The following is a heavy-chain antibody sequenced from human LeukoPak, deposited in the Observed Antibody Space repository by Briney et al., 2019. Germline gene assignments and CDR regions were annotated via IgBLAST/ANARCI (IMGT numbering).Heavy chain of an antibody. CDR1: GGTFSSYA. D-gene: IGHD2/OR15-2a*01. CDR3: AREKRDHYFTTYYYGMDV. CDR2: IIPIFGTA. J-gene: IGHJ6*04. V-gene: IGHV1-69*13. Sequence: SVKVSCKASGGTFSSYAISWVRQAPGQGLEWMGGIIPIFGTANYAQKFQGRVTITADESTSTAYMELSSLRSGDTAVYYCAREKRDHYFTTYYYGMDVWGKGTTVTVSS.